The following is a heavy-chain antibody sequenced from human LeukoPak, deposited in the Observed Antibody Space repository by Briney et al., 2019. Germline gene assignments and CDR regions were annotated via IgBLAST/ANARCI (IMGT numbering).Heavy chain of an antibody. CDR2: IIPIFGTA. J-gene: IGHJ4*02. V-gene: IGHV1-69*05. Sequence: SVKVSCKASGGTFSSYAISWLRQAPGQGLEWMGRIIPIFGTANYAQKFQGRVTITTDESTSTAYMELSSLRSEDTAVYYCARVLPSGFLQDWGQGTLVTVSS. D-gene: IGHD3-10*01. CDR3: ARVLPSGFLQD. CDR1: GGTFSSYA.